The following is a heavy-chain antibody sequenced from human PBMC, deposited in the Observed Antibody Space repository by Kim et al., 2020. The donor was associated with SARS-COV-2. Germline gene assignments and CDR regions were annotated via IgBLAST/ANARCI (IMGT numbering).Heavy chain of an antibody. D-gene: IGHD5-12*01. Sequence: RGRFTISRDNSKYTLYLQMNSLRAEDTAVYYCAKAPRGGGWLRSYYFDYWGQGTLVTVSS. J-gene: IGHJ4*02. CDR3: AKAPRGGGWLRSYYFDY. V-gene: IGHV3-23*01.